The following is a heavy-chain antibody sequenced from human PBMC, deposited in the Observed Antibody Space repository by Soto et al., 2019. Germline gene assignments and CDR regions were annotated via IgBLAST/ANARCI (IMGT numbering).Heavy chain of an antibody. CDR1: GFTFSSYG. D-gene: IGHD3-3*01. Sequence: GGSLRLSCAASGFTFSSYGMHWVRQAPGKGLEWVAVISYDGSNKYYADSVKGRFTISRDNSKNTLYLQMNSLRAEDTAVYYCAKDLRRTIFGVVTKGKYYYYYMDVWGKGTTVTVSS. J-gene: IGHJ6*03. V-gene: IGHV3-30*18. CDR2: ISYDGSNK. CDR3: AKDLRRTIFGVVTKGKYYYYYMDV.